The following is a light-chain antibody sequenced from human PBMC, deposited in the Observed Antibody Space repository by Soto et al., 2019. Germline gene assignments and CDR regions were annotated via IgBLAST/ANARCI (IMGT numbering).Light chain of an antibody. CDR1: SSDVGGYNY. V-gene: IGLV2-14*03. J-gene: IGLJ2*01. CDR2: EVT. CDR3: ASYTGSSTLGVV. Sequence: QSALTQPASVSGSPGQSITISCTGTSSDVGGYNYVSWYQQHPGRVPKLMIYEVTNRPSGVSIRFSGSKSGNTASRTISGLQTEDEADYYCASYTGSSTLGVVFCGGTKLTVL.